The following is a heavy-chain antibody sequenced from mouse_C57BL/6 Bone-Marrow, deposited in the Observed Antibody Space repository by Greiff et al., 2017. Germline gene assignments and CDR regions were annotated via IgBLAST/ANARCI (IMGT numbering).Heavy chain of an antibody. CDR2: IYPRSGNT. Sequence: VQLQESGAELARPGASVKLSCKASGYTFTSYGISWVKQRTGQGLEWIGEIYPRSGNTYYNEKFKGKATLTAAKSSSTAYMELRSLTSEDAAVYFCARYRYYGSSDYRGQGTTLTVSS. D-gene: IGHD1-1*01. CDR1: GYTFTSYG. J-gene: IGHJ2*01. CDR3: ARYRYYGSSDY. V-gene: IGHV1-81*01.